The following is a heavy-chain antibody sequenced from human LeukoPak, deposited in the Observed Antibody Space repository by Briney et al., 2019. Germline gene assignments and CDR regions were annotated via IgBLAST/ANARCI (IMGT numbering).Heavy chain of an antibody. D-gene: IGHD5-12*01. CDR3: GGYRGPIDY. V-gene: IGHV3-30-3*01. CDR2: ISYDGSNK. J-gene: IGHJ4*02. CDR1: GFTFSSYA. Sequence: GGSLRLSCAASGFTFSSYAMHWVRQAPGKGLEWVAVISYDGSNKYYADSVKGRFTISRDNSKDTLYLQMNSLRAEDTAVYYCGGYRGPIDYWGQGTLVTVSS.